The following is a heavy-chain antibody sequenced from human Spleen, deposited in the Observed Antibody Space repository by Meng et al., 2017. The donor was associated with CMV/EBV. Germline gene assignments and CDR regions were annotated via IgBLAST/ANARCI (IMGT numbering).Heavy chain of an antibody. CDR3: ARDGYGGNSGGLWFDP. CDR1: GSIRSGEYY. Sequence: GSIRSGEYYWNWIRQPPGKGLEWIGNIYYSGVTYYNPSLKSRLTISVDTSKNQFSLNLNSVTAADTAVYYCARDGYGGNSGGLWFDPWGQGTLVTVSS. J-gene: IGHJ5*02. D-gene: IGHD4-23*01. CDR2: IYYSGVT. V-gene: IGHV4-30-4*08.